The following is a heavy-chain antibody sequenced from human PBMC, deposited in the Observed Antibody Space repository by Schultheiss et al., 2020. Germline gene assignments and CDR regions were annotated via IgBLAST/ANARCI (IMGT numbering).Heavy chain of an antibody. CDR1: GGSISSGGYS. CDR2: IYHSGST. J-gene: IGHJ1*01. CDR3: ARSPRASSGWTEYFQH. D-gene: IGHD6-19*01. Sequence: SETMSLTCAVSGGSISSGGYSWSWIRQPPGKGLEWIGYIYHSGSTYYNPSLKSRVTISVDTSKNQFSLKLSSVTAADTAVYYCARSPRASSGWTEYFQHWGTGTLVTVAS. V-gene: IGHV4-30-2*01.